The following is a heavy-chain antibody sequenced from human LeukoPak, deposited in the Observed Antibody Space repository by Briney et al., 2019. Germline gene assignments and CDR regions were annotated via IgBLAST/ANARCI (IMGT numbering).Heavy chain of an antibody. J-gene: IGHJ3*02. CDR2: IYYSGST. V-gene: IGHV4-30-4*01. Sequence: SETLSLTCTVSGGSISSGDYYWSWIRQPPGKGLEWIGYIYYSGSTYYNPSLKSRVTISVDTSKNQFSLKLSSVTAADTAVYYCARASTVSDAFDIRGQGTMVTVSS. D-gene: IGHD6-6*01. CDR3: ARASTVSDAFDI. CDR1: GGSISSGDYY.